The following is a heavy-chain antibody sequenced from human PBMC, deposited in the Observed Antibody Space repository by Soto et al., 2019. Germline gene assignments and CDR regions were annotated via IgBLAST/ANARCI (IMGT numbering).Heavy chain of an antibody. Sequence: GASVKVSCKASGYTFTSYDINWVRQATGQGLEWMGWMNPNSGNTGYAQKFQGRVTMTRNTSISTAYMELSSLRSEDTAVYYCASLYDYVWGGLTRDYYYGMDVWGQGTTVTVSS. D-gene: IGHD3-16*01. J-gene: IGHJ6*02. V-gene: IGHV1-8*01. CDR3: ASLYDYVWGGLTRDYYYGMDV. CDR1: GYTFTSYD. CDR2: MNPNSGNT.